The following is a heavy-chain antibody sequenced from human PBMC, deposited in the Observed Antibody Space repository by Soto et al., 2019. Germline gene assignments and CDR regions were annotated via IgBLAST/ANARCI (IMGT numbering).Heavy chain of an antibody. J-gene: IGHJ3*02. Sequence: GGSLSLSCASSGFTFSSYAMSWVRQAPGKGLEWVSAISGSGGSTYYADSVKGRFTISRDNSKNTLYLQMNSLRAEDTAVYYCAKCIVVVPAAFDIWGQGTMVTVSS. CDR2: ISGSGGST. D-gene: IGHD2-2*01. V-gene: IGHV3-23*01. CDR3: AKCIVVVPAAFDI. CDR1: GFTFSSYA.